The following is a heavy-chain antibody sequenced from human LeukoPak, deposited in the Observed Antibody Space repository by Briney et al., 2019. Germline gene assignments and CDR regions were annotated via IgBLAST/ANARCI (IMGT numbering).Heavy chain of an antibody. J-gene: IGHJ4*02. CDR2: IDPGDSYT. CDR3: ARYYGDSPDY. D-gene: IGHD4-17*01. Sequence: GESLKISCKGSGYSFTSYWISWVRQMLGKGLEWMGRIDPGDSYTNYSPSFQGHVTISADKSISTAYLQWSSLKASDTAMYYCARYYGDSPDYWGQGTLVTVSS. CDR1: GYSFTSYW. V-gene: IGHV5-10-1*01.